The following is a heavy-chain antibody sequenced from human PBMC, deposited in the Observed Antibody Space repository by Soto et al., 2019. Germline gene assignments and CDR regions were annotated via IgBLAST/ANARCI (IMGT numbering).Heavy chain of an antibody. CDR3: ARNIAARPRKGYGMDA. Sequence: GGSLRLSCAASGFTFSSYSMNWVRQAPGKGLEWVSSISSSSSYIYYADSVKGRFTISRDNAKNSLYLQMNSLRAEDTAVYYCARNIAARPRKGYGMDAWGQGTTVTVS. CDR2: ISSSSSYI. J-gene: IGHJ6*02. D-gene: IGHD6-6*01. V-gene: IGHV3-21*01. CDR1: GFTFSSYS.